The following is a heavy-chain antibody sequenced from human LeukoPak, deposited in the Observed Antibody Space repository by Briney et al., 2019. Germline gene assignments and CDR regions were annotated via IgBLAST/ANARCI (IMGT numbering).Heavy chain of an antibody. V-gene: IGHV4-39*01. CDR2: VFSRGDT. Sequence: PSETLSLTCTVSGVSVNTRVYYWDRIRHSPGTGLEWIGDVFSRGDTYFNPSFRSRATMSIDTSVNQFSLTLTSVTAADTAIYYCARHPARSNWFDPWGQGTLVTVSS. CDR1: GVSVNTRVYY. CDR3: ARHPARSNWFDP. J-gene: IGHJ5*02.